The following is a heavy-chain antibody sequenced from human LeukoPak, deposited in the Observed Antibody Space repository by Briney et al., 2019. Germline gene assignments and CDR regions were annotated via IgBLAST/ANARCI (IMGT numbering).Heavy chain of an antibody. J-gene: IGHJ4*02. Sequence: PGGSLRLSCAASGFTFGSYWMAWVRQAPGKGLEWVAKIKQDGSEKHYVDSVKGRFTISRDNAKSSLFLQMSSLRAEDTAVFYCARGNSGSYYEATPYWGQGSLVTVSS. D-gene: IGHD1-26*01. V-gene: IGHV3-7*01. CDR3: ARGNSGSYYEATPY. CDR2: IKQDGSEK. CDR1: GFTFGSYW.